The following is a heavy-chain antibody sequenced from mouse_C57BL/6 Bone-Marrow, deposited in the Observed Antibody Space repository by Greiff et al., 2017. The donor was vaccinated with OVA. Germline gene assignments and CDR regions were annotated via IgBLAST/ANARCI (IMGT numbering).Heavy chain of an antibody. Sequence: VHLVESGPELVKPGASVKISCKASGFAFSSSWMHWVKQRPGKGLEWIGRIYPGDGDHNYNGKFKGQATLTADKSSSTAYMQPSSLTCENSTVSFYAREGGLYAYDGEYYFDYWDQGTTLTVSS. D-gene: IGHD2-2*01. CDR2: IYPGDGDH. J-gene: IGHJ2*01. CDR1: GFAFSSSW. V-gene: IGHV1-82*01. CDR3: AREGGLYAYDGEYYFDY.